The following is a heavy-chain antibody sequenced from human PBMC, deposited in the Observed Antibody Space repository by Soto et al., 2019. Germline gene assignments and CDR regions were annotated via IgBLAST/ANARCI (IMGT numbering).Heavy chain of an antibody. CDR1: GGSISSGGYS. D-gene: IGHD2-15*01. CDR2: IYHSGST. CDR3: ARLPGYCSGDSCLIDY. Sequence: SETLSLTCAVSGGSISSGGYSWSWIRQPPGKGLEWIGYIYHSGSTYYNPSLKSRVTISVDRSKNQFSLKLSSVTAADTAVYFCARLPGYCSGDSCLIDYWGQGTLVTVS. V-gene: IGHV4-30-2*01. J-gene: IGHJ4*02.